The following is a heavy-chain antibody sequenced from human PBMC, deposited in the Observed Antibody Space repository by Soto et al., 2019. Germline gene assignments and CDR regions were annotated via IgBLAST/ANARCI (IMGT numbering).Heavy chain of an antibody. Sequence: GALRLSCAASGFTFSSYAMSWVRQAPGKGLEWVSIITSDGRTYYADSVKGRFTISGDNSKNTVYLQMNSLRAEDTAVYYCAKDFSTVTTDPLSVVLFDYWGQGALVPVSS. D-gene: IGHD4-17*01. V-gene: IGHV3-23*01. CDR1: GFTFSSYA. CDR2: ITSDGRT. CDR3: AKDFSTVTTDPLSVVLFDY. J-gene: IGHJ4*02.